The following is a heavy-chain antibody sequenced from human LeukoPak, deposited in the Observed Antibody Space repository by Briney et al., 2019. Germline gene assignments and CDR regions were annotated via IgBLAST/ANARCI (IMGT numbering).Heavy chain of an antibody. J-gene: IGHJ4*02. CDR2: ISSSSSYT. Sequence: PGGSLRLSCAASGFTFSDYYMSWIRQAPGKGLEWVSYISSSSSYTNYADSVKGRFTISRDNAKNSLYLQMNSLRAEDTAVYYCARDSGWWMFDYWGQGTLVTVSS. CDR1: GFTFSDYY. CDR3: ARDSGWWMFDY. V-gene: IGHV3-11*05. D-gene: IGHD6-19*01.